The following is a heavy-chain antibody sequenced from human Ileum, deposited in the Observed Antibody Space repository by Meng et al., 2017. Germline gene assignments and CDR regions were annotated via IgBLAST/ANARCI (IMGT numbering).Heavy chain of an antibody. CDR1: GCACRSASYY. D-gene: IGHD3-10*01. J-gene: IGHJ4*02. CDR3: ARFYGSGTFEVHDY. CDR2: IHYSGSR. Sequence: AQLHGLGPVLGRPSTPLSLACNVSGCACRSASYYWSWILQPPGKGLEWIGLIHYSGSRNYNPSLKSRVTMSVDTSKNQVSLRLTSVTAADTAVYYCARFYGSGTFEVHDYWGQGTLVTVSS. V-gene: IGHV4-61*01.